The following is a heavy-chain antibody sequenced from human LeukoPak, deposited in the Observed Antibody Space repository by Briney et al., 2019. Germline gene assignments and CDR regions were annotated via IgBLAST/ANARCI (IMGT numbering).Heavy chain of an antibody. Sequence: PGGSLRLSCPGFTFTLTIYTMICDSQAPGKGLEWVSSISSSSSDIYYADSVKGRFTISRDNAKNSLYLHMNSLSAEDTALYYCARVCGTGRSGGGFYPDALDYWGQGTLVTVSS. D-gene: IGHD2-15*01. J-gene: IGHJ4*02. CDR1: TFTLTIYT. CDR2: ISSSSSDI. CDR3: ARVCGTGRSGGGFYPDALDY. V-gene: IGHV3-21*01.